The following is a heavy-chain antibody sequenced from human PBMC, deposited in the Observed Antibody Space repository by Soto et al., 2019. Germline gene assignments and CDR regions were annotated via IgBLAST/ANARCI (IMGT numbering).Heavy chain of an antibody. CDR3: ATTYYYDSSGYYSDAFDI. CDR1: GFTFSSYS. V-gene: IGHV3-48*02. CDR2: ISSSSSTI. J-gene: IGHJ3*02. Sequence: GGSLRLSCAASGFTFSSYSMNWVRQAPGKGLEWVSYISSSSSTIYYADAVKGRFTISRDNGKNSLYLQMNSLRDEETAVYYCATTYYYDSSGYYSDAFDIWGQGTMVTVSS. D-gene: IGHD3-22*01.